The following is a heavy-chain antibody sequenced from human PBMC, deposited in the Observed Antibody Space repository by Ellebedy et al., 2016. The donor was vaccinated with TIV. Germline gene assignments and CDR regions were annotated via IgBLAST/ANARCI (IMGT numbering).Heavy chain of an antibody. J-gene: IGHJ6*02. CDR1: GGSMRSYY. Sequence: SETLSLTCTVSGGSMRSYYWSWIRQPPGKGLEWIGYIYYSGSTNYNPSLKSRVTISVDTSKNQFSLKLSSVTAADTAVYYCARISSRYYYYGMDVWGQGTTVTVSS. CDR2: IYYSGST. CDR3: ARISSRYYYYGMDV. D-gene: IGHD2/OR15-2a*01. V-gene: IGHV4-59*08.